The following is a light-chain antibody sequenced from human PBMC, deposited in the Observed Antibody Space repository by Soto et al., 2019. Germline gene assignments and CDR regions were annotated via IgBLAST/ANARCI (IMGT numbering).Light chain of an antibody. V-gene: IGKV3D-20*01. CDR2: DAS. CDR3: QQFDNLIT. Sequence: EIVLTQSPATLSLSPGERATLSCGASQSINNNYLAWYQQKPALAPRLLIYDASTRAAGIPDRFSGSGSGTDFTLTISRLEPEDFAVYYCQQFDNLITFGGGTKVEIK. J-gene: IGKJ4*01. CDR1: QSINNNY.